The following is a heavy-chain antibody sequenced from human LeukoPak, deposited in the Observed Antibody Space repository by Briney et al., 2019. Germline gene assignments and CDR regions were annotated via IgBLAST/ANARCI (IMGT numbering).Heavy chain of an antibody. J-gene: IGHJ5*02. CDR2: IIPIFGTA. V-gene: IGHV1-69*01. Sequence: SVKASCKASGGTFSSYAISWVRQAPGQGLEWMGGIIPIFGTANYAQKFQGRVTITADESTSTAYMELSSLRSEDTAVYYCATRVAYPTFDPWGQGTLVTVSS. D-gene: IGHD2-2*01. CDR3: ATRVAYPTFDP. CDR1: GGTFSSYA.